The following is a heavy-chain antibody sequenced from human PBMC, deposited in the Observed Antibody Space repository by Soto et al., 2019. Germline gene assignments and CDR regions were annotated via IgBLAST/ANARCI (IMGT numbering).Heavy chain of an antibody. CDR1: GYTFTSYA. D-gene: IGHD5-12*01. CDR2: INAGNGNT. J-gene: IGHJ6*03. CDR3: ARARGVANYYYYMDV. Sequence: QVQLVQSGAEVKKPGASVKVSCKASGYTFTSYAMHWVRQAPGQRLEWMGWINAGNGNTKYSQKFHGRVTITRDTSASTAYMELSSLRSEDTAVYYCARARGVANYYYYMDVWGKGTTVTVSS. V-gene: IGHV1-3*01.